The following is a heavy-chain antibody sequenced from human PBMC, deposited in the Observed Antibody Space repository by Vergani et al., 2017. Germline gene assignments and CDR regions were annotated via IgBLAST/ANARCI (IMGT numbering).Heavy chain of an antibody. J-gene: IGHJ3*02. V-gene: IGHV2-5*02. Sequence: QITLKESGPTLVKPTQTLTLTCTFSGFSLSTSGVGVGWIRQPPGKALEWLALIYWDDDKRYSPSLKSRLTITKDTSKNQVVLTMTNMDPVDTATYYCAHDFWSGYYGNGAFDIWGQGTMVTVSS. D-gene: IGHD3-3*01. CDR1: GFSLSTSGVG. CDR2: IYWDDDK. CDR3: AHDFWSGYYGNGAFDI.